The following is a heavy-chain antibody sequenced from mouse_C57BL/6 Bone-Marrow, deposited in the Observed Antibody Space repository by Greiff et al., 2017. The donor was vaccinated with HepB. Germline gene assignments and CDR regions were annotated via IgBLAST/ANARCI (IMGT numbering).Heavy chain of an antibody. D-gene: IGHD1-1*01. CDR3: ARIGGFYGSSYVNWFAY. CDR1: GFSLTSYG. J-gene: IGHJ3*01. CDR2: IWSGGST. V-gene: IGHV2-2*01. Sequence: QVQLQQSGPGLVQPSQSLSITCTVSGFSLTSYGVHWVRQSPGKGLEWLGVIWSGGSTDYNAAFISRLSISKDNSKSQVFFKMNSLQADDTAIYYCARIGGFYGSSYVNWFAYWGQGTLVTVSA.